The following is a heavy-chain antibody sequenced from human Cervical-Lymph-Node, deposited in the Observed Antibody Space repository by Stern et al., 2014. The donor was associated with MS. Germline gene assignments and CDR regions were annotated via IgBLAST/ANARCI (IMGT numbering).Heavy chain of an antibody. CDR1: GNTLTRYY. D-gene: IGHD4/OR15-4a*01. Sequence: VQLLESGAEVKKPGASVKVSCKASGNTLTRYYMHWVRQAPGQGLEWVALINPRDATTNYAQKLRGRVTMTRDTSTSTVYMELTSLRSEDTAVYYCVREGESLKNFDYWGQGTLVTVSS. J-gene: IGHJ4*02. CDR3: VREGESLKNFDY. CDR2: INPRDATT. V-gene: IGHV1-46*01.